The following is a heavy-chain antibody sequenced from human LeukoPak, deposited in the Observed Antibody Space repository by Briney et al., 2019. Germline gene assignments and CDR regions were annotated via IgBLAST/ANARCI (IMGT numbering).Heavy chain of an antibody. V-gene: IGHV4-4*07. J-gene: IGHJ5*02. CDR2: ICTSGST. CDR1: GGSISSYY. D-gene: IGHD3-9*01. Sequence: SETLSLTCTVSGGSISSYYWSWIRQPAGKGLEWIGRICTSGSTNYNPSLKSRVTMSVDTSKNQFSLKLSSVTAADTAVYYCARGQYYDILTGYSQQRFDPWGQGTLVTVSS. CDR3: ARGQYYDILTGYSQQRFDP.